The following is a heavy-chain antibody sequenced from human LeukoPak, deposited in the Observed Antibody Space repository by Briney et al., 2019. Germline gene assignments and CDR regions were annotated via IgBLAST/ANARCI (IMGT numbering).Heavy chain of an antibody. CDR3: ARYSYGLGLSFDY. CDR2: IYYSGST. Sequence: SETLSLTCTVSGGSISSYYWSWIRQPPGKGLEWIGYIYYSGSTNYNPSLKSRVTISVDTSKNQLSLKLSSVTAADTAVYYCARYSYGLGLSFDYWGQGTLVTVPS. V-gene: IGHV4-59*01. J-gene: IGHJ4*02. CDR1: GGSISSYY. D-gene: IGHD5-18*01.